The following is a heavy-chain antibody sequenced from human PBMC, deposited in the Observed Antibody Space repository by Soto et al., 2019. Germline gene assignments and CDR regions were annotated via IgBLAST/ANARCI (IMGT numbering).Heavy chain of an antibody. CDR1: GYTFTRYC. CDR3: ARDVLRFLEWPGEHFAY. CDR2: ISAYNGNT. D-gene: IGHD3-3*01. J-gene: IGHJ4*02. V-gene: IGHV1-18*04. Sequence: ASVEVCGKASGYTFTRYCISWVRQAPGQGLEWMGWISAYNGNTNYAQKLQGRVTMTTDTSTSTAYMELRSLTSDDTAVYYCARDVLRFLEWPGEHFAYCGQGTLFTVSS.